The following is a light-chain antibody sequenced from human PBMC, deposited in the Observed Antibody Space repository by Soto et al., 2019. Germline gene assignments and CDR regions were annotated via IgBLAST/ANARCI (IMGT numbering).Light chain of an antibody. J-gene: IGLJ1*01. Sequence: QSVLTQPASVSGSPGQSITISCTGTSSDVGGYNYVSWYQQHPGKAPKLMIYEVSNRPSGVSIRFSGSKSGNTASLTISGLQAEDEADYYCSSYTSSTSLDVFETGTKVTVL. CDR3: SSYTSSTSLDV. V-gene: IGLV2-14*01. CDR2: EVS. CDR1: SSDVGGYNY.